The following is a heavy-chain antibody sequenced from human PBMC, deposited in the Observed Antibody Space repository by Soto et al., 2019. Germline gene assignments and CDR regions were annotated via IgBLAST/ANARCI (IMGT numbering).Heavy chain of an antibody. V-gene: IGHV3-30*02. Sequence: QAQLVESGGGVAQPGRSLRLSCAASGFTFSTYGMQWVRQAPGKGLEWVATIRFDGTNSHYADSVKGRFTISRDNSNNTLSLQMNSLRAEDTAVYYCAKVMTTFGGVLVTTRNPLDYWGQGTVVTVS. CDR3: AKVMTTFGGVLVTTRNPLDY. CDR1: GFTFSTYG. D-gene: IGHD3-16*02. J-gene: IGHJ4*02. CDR2: IRFDGTNS.